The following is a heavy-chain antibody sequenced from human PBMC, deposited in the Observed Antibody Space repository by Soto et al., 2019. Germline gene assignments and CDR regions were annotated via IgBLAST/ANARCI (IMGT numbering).Heavy chain of an antibody. V-gene: IGHV1-69*12. Sequence: QVQLVQSGAEVKKPGSSVKVSCKASGGTFSSYAISWVRQAPGQGLEWMGGIIPIFGTANYAQKFQCRVTITADESTSTAYMELSSLRSEDTAVYYCARGAEYSYGYDYYYGMDVWGQGTTVTVSS. J-gene: IGHJ6*02. CDR3: ARGAEYSYGYDYYYGMDV. CDR1: GGTFSSYA. D-gene: IGHD5-18*01. CDR2: IIPIFGTA.